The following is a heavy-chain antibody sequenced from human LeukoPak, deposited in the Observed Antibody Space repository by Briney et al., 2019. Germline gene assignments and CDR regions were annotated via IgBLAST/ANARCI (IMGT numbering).Heavy chain of an antibody. CDR1: GFTSDDYA. J-gene: IGHJ6*02. Sequence: GGSLRLSCAASGFTSDDYAMHWVRQAPGKGLEWVSGISWNSGTVAYADSVKGRFTISRDNAKNSLYLQMNSLRAEDTALYYCAKDIVVVLGESYGMDVWGQGTTVTVSS. D-gene: IGHD2-2*01. CDR2: ISWNSGTV. CDR3: AKDIVVVLGESYGMDV. V-gene: IGHV3-9*02.